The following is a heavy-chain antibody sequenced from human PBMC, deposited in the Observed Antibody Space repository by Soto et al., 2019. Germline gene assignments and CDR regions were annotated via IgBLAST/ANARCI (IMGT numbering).Heavy chain of an antibody. CDR3: ARAHRIVVVVAATDNWFDP. CDR1: GFTFSSYA. Sequence: PGGSLRLSCAASGFTFSSYAMHWVRQAPGKGLEWVAVISYDGSNKYYADSVKGRFTISRDNSKNTLYLQMNSLRAEDTAVYYCARAHRIVVVVAATDNWFDPWGQGTLVTVSS. CDR2: ISYDGSNK. D-gene: IGHD2-15*01. V-gene: IGHV3-30-3*01. J-gene: IGHJ5*02.